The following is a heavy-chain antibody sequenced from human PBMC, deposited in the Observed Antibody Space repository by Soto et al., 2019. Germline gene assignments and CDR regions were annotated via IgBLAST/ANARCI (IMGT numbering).Heavy chain of an antibody. CDR1: GFTFSSYA. J-gene: IGHJ4*02. V-gene: IGHV3-23*01. Sequence: PGGSLRLSCAASGFTFSSYAMSWVRQAPGKGPEWVSAISGSGGSTYYADSVKGRFTISRDNSKNTLYLQMNSLRAEDTALFYCAKGGEYSSGWDNFDYWGRGTLVTVSS. CDR2: ISGSGGST. CDR3: AKGGEYSSGWDNFDY. D-gene: IGHD6-19*01.